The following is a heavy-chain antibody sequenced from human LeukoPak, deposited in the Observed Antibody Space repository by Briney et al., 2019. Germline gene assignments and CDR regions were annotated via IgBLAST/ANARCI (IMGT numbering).Heavy chain of an antibody. CDR3: AKGALSSVYAGYYFDY. CDR1: GFTFSSYS. D-gene: IGHD3-22*01. Sequence: PGGSLRLSCAASGFTFSSYSMNWVRQAPGKGLEWVSSISSSSSYIYYADSVKGRFTISRDNAKNSLYLQMNSLRAEDTAVYYCAKGALSSVYAGYYFDYWGQGTLVTVSS. V-gene: IGHV3-21*01. J-gene: IGHJ4*02. CDR2: ISSSSSYI.